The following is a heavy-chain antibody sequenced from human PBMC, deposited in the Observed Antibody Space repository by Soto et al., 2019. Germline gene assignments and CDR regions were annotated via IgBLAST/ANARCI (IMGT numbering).Heavy chain of an antibody. V-gene: IGHV3-23*01. CDR3: AKGGLYSRLDLDY. D-gene: IGHD2-8*01. J-gene: IGHJ4*02. CDR2: ISVSGYST. Sequence: EVQLLESGGGLVQPGGSLRLSCATSGFTFGTYAMGWVRQAPGKGLEWVSSISVSGYSTHYADSVKGRFTISRDDSKSTLYLQMNSLRVEDTAVFYCAKGGLYSRLDLDYWGQGALVTVSS. CDR1: GFTFGTYA.